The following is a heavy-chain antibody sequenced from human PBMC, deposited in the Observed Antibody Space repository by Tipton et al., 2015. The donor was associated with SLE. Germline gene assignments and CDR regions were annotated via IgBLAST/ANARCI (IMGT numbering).Heavy chain of an antibody. CDR2: IYPDNSDI. CDR3: ARRREHYYDSGGYSYYSYYMDV. Sequence: QLVQSGAEVKKPGESLKISCQDSGHNFNTYWIGWVRQMPGKGLEWIGIIYPDNSDIRYSPSFQGQVVLSADKAITTAYLQWSSLKASDTAMYYCARRREHYYDSGGYSYYSYYMDVWGQGTTVTVSS. CDR1: GHNFNTYW. V-gene: IGHV5-51*03. D-gene: IGHD3-22*01. J-gene: IGHJ6*03.